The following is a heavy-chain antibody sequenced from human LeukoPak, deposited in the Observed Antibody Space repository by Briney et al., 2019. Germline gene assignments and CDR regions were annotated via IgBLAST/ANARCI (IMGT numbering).Heavy chain of an antibody. CDR1: GFSFSSYE. V-gene: IGHV3-21*01. CDR3: ARDLVDTAMVRTPYYMDV. J-gene: IGHJ6*03. D-gene: IGHD5-18*01. CDR2: ISSSSSYI. Sequence: GGSLRLSCAASGFSFSSYEMNWVRQAPGKGLEWVSSISSSSSYIYYADSVKGRFTISRDNAKNSLYLQMNSLRAEDTAVYYCARDLVDTAMVRTPYYMDVWGKGTTVTVSS.